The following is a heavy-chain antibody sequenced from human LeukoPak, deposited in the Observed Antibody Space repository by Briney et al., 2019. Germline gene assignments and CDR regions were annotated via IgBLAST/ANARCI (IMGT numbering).Heavy chain of an antibody. CDR2: IYPGDSDT. V-gene: IGHV5-51*01. CDR3: ARPTSHMITFGGVRVGAFDI. D-gene: IGHD3-16*01. J-gene: IGHJ3*02. CDR1: GYSFTNYW. Sequence: GESLKISCKGSGYSFTNYWIGWVRQMPGKGLEWMGIIYPGDSDTRYSPSFQGQVTISADKSISTAYLQWSSLKASDTAMYYCARPTSHMITFGGVRVGAFDIWGQGTMVTVSS.